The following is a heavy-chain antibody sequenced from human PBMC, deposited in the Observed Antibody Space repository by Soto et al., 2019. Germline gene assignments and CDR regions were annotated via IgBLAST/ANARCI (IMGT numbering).Heavy chain of an antibody. D-gene: IGHD3-22*01. CDR3: ARDREYYYDSSGNYYYHYGMDV. J-gene: IGHJ6*02. Sequence: QVRLVASGAEVKKPGASVKVACKASGYTFTNYGLSWLRQPPGQGREWMGGFSGYNGNTKYAQKFQGRVTMTTDTPTNTGYMELRSLRSDDTAVYYCARDREYYYDSSGNYYYHYGMDVWGQGTTVTVS. V-gene: IGHV1-18*04. CDR2: FSGYNGNT. CDR1: GYTFTNYG.